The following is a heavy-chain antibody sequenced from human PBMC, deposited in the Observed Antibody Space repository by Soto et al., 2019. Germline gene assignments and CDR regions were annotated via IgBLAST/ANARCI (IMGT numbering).Heavy chain of an antibody. D-gene: IGHD1-1*01. J-gene: IGHJ6*03. CDR1: GGSISSYY. CDR2: IYYSGST. V-gene: IGHV4-59*08. CDR3: AGHSPGRLEPSKPKPRKKNYYYYYMDV. Sequence: SETLSLTCTVSGGSISSYYWSWIRQPPGKGLEWIGYIYYSGSTNYNPSLKSRVTISVDTSKNQFSLKLSSVTAADTAVYYCAGHSPGRLEPSKPKPRKKNYYYYYMDVWGKGTTVTVSS.